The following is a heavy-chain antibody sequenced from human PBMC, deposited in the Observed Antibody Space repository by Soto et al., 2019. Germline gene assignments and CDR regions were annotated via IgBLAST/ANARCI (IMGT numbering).Heavy chain of an antibody. CDR3: ARARGVLYFYSRPY. CDR1: GFTFSSYE. Sequence: GGSLRLSCAASGFTFSSYEMNWVRQAPGKGLEGVSYISSSGSTIYYADSVKGRFTISRDNAKNSLYLQMNSLRAEDTAVYYFARARGVLYFYSRPYWGQGTLVTVSS. V-gene: IGHV3-48*03. J-gene: IGHJ4*02. CDR2: ISSSGSTI. D-gene: IGHD2-21*01.